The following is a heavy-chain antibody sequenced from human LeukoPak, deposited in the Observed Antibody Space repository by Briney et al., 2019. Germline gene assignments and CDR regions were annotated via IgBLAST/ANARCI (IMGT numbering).Heavy chain of an antibody. D-gene: IGHD6-6*01. V-gene: IGHV3-64*02. Sequence: GGSLRLSCSASGFTFGTCAMHWVRQAPGKGLEFVSGISSNGVSTYYADSVKGRFTISRDNSKNTLYLQMSSLRAEDTAVYYCARGTRIAARPNYYYGMDVWGQGTTVTVSS. CDR2: ISSNGVST. CDR3: ARGTRIAARPNYYYGMDV. CDR1: GFTFGTCA. J-gene: IGHJ6*02.